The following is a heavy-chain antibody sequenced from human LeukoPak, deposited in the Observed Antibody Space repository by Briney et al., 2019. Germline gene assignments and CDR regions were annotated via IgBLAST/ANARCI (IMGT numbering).Heavy chain of an antibody. CDR2: IWNGGSNK. V-gene: IGHV3-33*06. D-gene: IGHD6-13*01. J-gene: IGHJ4*02. CDR1: GFTLSTYG. CDR3: AKDLSSSWFEGLDN. Sequence: GRSLRLSCAASGFTLSTYGMYWVRQAPGKGLEWVAVIWNGGSNKHYADSVKGRFTISRDNSKNTLDLQMNSPRAEDTAVYYCAKDLSSSWFEGLDNWGQGTLVTVSS.